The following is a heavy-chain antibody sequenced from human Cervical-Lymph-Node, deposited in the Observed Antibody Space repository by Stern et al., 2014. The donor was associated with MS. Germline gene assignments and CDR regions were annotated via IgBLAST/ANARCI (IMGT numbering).Heavy chain of an antibody. Sequence: EDQLVESGGGLVQPGRSLRLSCTTSGFTLGDYALSWFRQAPGRGLEWVGFIRGKAYGGTVEYAASVKGRFTVSRDDTESAAHLQMNSLKTEDTAVYFCARGITSGGVIVRLDYWGQGTLVTVSS. D-gene: IGHD3-16*02. CDR3: ARGITSGGVIVRLDY. CDR1: GFTLGDYA. CDR2: IRGKAYGGTV. J-gene: IGHJ4*02. V-gene: IGHV3-49*03.